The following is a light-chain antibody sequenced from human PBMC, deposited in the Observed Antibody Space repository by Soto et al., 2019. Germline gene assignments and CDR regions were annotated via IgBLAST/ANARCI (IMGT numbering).Light chain of an antibody. Sequence: NFMLTQPHSVSASPGKTLSISFTRSSGSIANTYVQWYQQRPASAPTTLIYEHNQRPSGVPDRFYGSIDSSSNSDSLTISGLKAEDEADYYCQSSDNNSRFVFGTGTKVTVL. CDR3: QSSDNNSRFV. J-gene: IGLJ1*01. CDR1: SGSIANTY. CDR2: EHN. V-gene: IGLV6-57*04.